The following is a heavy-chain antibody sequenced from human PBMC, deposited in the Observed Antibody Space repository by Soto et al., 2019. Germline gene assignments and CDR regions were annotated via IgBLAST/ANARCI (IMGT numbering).Heavy chain of an antibody. J-gene: IGHJ5*02. D-gene: IGHD5-18*01. CDR2: IYHGGSP. CDR1: GGSISSSNW. CDR3: ARDWKIVVVIQLWLDWFDP. Sequence: SETLSLTCAVSGGSISSSNWWSCVRQPPGKGLGWIGEIYHGGSPNYNPSLKSRVTISVDKSKNQFSLKLSSVTAADTAVYSCARDWKIVVVIQLWLDWFDPWGQGTLVTVSS. V-gene: IGHV4-4*02.